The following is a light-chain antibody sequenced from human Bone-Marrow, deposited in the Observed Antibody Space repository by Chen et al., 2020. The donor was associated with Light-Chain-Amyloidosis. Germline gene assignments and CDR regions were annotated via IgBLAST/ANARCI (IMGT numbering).Light chain of an antibody. CDR2: EVT. CDR3: SSYTITNTLV. Sequence: QSALTQPASVSGSPGQSITISCTGTSSDVGCDNHVSWYQQHPDKAPKLIIYEVTNRPSWVPDRFSGSKSDNTASLTISGLQTEDEADDCCSSYTITNTLVFGSGTRVTVL. J-gene: IGLJ1*01. CDR1: SSDVGCDNH. V-gene: IGLV2-14*01.